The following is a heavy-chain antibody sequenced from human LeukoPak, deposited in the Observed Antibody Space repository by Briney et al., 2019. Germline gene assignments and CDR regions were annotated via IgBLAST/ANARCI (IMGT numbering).Heavy chain of an antibody. D-gene: IGHD5-18*01. CDR2: IYHSGST. V-gene: IGHV4-38-2*02. Sequence: KPSETLSLTCTVSGYSVSSGYYWGWIRQPPGKGLEWIGSIYHSGSTYYNPSLKSRVTISVDTSKNQFSLKLSSVTAADTAVYYCARWGGHSYGYGYYFDYWGQGTLVTVSS. CDR1: GYSVSSGYY. J-gene: IGHJ4*02. CDR3: ARWGGHSYGYGYYFDY.